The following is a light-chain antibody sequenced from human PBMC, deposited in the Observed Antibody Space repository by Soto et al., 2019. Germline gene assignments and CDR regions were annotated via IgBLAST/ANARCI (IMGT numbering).Light chain of an antibody. V-gene: IGKV3-15*01. CDR1: QSVSSN. CDR2: GAS. CDR3: QHYNNWPYT. J-gene: IGKJ2*01. Sequence: EIVMTQSPATLSVSPGERATLSCRASQSVSSNLAWYRQKPGQAPRLLIYGASTRATGVPARFSGSWSGTEFTLTINTLQSEDFAVYYCQHYNNWPYTFGQGTKLEIK.